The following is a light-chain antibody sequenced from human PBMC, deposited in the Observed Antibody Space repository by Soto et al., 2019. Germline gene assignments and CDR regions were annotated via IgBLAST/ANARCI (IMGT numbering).Light chain of an antibody. Sequence: IQLTQSASFLSACVGDRVAITCRASHGINSHVDRDHQGPGKDPKLLIYAASTLQSVVPSRVSGSASGTEFTLTISSLQPEDFATYYCQQVSGYPLNFGGGTKVDIK. CDR2: AAS. V-gene: IGKV1-9*01. CDR3: QQVSGYPLN. CDR1: HGINSH. J-gene: IGKJ4*01.